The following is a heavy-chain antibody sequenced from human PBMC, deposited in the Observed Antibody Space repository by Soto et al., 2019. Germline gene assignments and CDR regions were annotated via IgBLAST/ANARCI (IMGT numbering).Heavy chain of an antibody. D-gene: IGHD3-10*01. CDR1: GYSFISYG. J-gene: IGHJ4*02. Sequence: ASVKVSCKATGYSFISYGIHWVRQAPGQRLEWMGWINGGDANTNYSQRFQGRVTIISDTSAGTSSMELTSLTSEDTAVYYCATDYMRGVDYWGQGTLVTVSS. V-gene: IGHV1-3*01. CDR3: ATDYMRGVDY. CDR2: INGGDANT.